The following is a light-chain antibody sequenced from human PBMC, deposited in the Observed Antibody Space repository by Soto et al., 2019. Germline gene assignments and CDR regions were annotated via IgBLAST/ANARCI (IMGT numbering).Light chain of an antibody. Sequence: QSALTQPPSASGSPGQSVTISCTGTSSDVGSYDYVSWYQQHPGKAPKLMIYEVSKRPSGVPDRFSGSKSGNTASLTVSGIQAEDEADYYCSSYAGSNSFVVFGGGTKLTVL. CDR2: EVS. CDR1: SSDVGSYDY. J-gene: IGLJ3*02. V-gene: IGLV2-8*01. CDR3: SSYAGSNSFVV.